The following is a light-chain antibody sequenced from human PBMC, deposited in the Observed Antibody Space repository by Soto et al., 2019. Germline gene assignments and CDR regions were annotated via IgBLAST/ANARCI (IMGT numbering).Light chain of an antibody. Sequence: DIQMTQSPSSLSAFVGDRVTITCRASQSISSFLNWYQQKPGKAPKLLIYDASTLQSGVPSRFSGSGSGTDFTLTINSLQPEDFATYYCQQSYSSPPITFGQGTRLEIK. CDR3: QQSYSSPPIT. J-gene: IGKJ5*01. CDR2: DAS. V-gene: IGKV1-39*01. CDR1: QSISSF.